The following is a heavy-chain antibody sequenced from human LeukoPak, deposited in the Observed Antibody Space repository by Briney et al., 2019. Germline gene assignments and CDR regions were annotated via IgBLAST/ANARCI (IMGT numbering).Heavy chain of an antibody. J-gene: IGHJ4*02. CDR2: MNPNSGNT. CDR1: GYTFTSYD. CDR3: ARGLGDFWSGYYTTPYYFDY. D-gene: IGHD3-3*01. V-gene: IGHV1-8*01. Sequence: ASVKVSCKASGYTFTSYDINWVRQATGQGLEWMGWMNPNSGNTGYAQKFQGRVTMTRNTSISTAYMELSSLRSEDTAVHYCARGLGDFWSGYYTTPYYFDYWGQGTLVTVSS.